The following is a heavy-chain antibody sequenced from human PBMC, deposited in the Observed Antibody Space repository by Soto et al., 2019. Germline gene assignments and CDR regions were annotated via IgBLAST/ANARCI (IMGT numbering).Heavy chain of an antibody. V-gene: IGHV3-15*01. Sequence: GSVRLSCAASGFTFSNAWMSWVRQAPGKGLEWVGRIKRKTDGGTTDYAAPVKGRFTISRDDSKNTLYMQINSLKTEDTAVYYCTTDSEIFGVVTHYYYGTDVRGQATMGTVSS. CDR2: IKRKTDGGTT. J-gene: IGHJ6*02. CDR3: TTDSEIFGVVTHYYYGTDV. CDR1: GFTFSNAW. D-gene: IGHD3-3*01.